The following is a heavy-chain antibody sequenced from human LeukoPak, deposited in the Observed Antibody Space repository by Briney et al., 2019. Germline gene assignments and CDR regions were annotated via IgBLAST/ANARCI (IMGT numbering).Heavy chain of an antibody. J-gene: IGHJ4*02. Sequence: GGSLRLSCAASGFTFSSYWMSWVRQAPGKGLEWVANIKQDGSEKYYVDSVKGRFTISRDNAKNSLYLQMNSLRAEDTAVYYCARDQVFGGVYFCVSWGQGPLVTPSP. D-gene: IGHD3-16*01. CDR3: ARDQVFGGVYFCVS. V-gene: IGHV3-7*01. CDR2: IKQDGSEK. CDR1: GFTFSSYW.